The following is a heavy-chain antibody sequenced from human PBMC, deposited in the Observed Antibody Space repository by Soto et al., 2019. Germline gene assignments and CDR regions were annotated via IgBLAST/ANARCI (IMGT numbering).Heavy chain of an antibody. V-gene: IGHV3-23*01. Sequence: EVQLLESGGGLVQPGGSLRLSCAASGFTFSSYAMSLVRQAPGKGLEWVSAISGSGGSTYYADSVKGRFTISRDNSKNTLYLQMNSLRAEDTAVYYCAKVGNNWYYMDVWGKGTTVTVSS. CDR1: GFTFSSYA. D-gene: IGHD2-15*01. J-gene: IGHJ6*03. CDR2: ISGSGGST. CDR3: AKVGNNWYYMDV.